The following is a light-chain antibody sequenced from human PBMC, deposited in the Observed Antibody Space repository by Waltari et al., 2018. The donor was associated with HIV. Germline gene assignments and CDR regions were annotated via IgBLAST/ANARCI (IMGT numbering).Light chain of an antibody. CDR1: SSDVGGYNY. V-gene: IGLV2-14*01. CDR3: SSYTSSSTLYVV. Sequence: QSALTQPASVSGSPGQSITISCTGTSSDVGGYNYVSWYQQHPGKAPKPRIYEVSNRPSGVSNRFSGSKSGNTASLTISGLQAEDEADYYCSSYTSSSTLYVVFGGGTKLTVL. J-gene: IGLJ2*01. CDR2: EVS.